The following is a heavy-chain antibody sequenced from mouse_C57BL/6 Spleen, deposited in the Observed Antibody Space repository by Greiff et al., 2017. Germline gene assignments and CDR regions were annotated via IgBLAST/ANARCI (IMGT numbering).Heavy chain of an antibody. CDR2: ISYDGSN. Sequence: VQLQLSGPGLVKPSQSLSLTCSFTGYSITSGYYWNWIRQFPGNKLEWMGYISYDGSNNYNPSLKNRISITRDTSKNQFFLKLNSVTTEDTATYYCARSVGWLRPHAIDYWGQGTSVTVSS. CDR1: GYSITSGYY. J-gene: IGHJ4*01. V-gene: IGHV3-6*01. CDR3: ARSVGWLRPHAIDY. D-gene: IGHD2-2*01.